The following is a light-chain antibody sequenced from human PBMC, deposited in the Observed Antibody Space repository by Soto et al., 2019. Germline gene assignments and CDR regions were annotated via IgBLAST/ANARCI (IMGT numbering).Light chain of an antibody. Sequence: TQSPGTLSLSPGERATLSCRASQSISSWLAWFQQKPGKAPRLLIYRASKLQTGVPSRFSGSGSETEFTLTISSLQPDDFATYYCQQYSNYSTFGQGTKVDIK. CDR1: QSISSW. V-gene: IGKV1-5*03. J-gene: IGKJ1*01. CDR3: QQYSNYST. CDR2: RAS.